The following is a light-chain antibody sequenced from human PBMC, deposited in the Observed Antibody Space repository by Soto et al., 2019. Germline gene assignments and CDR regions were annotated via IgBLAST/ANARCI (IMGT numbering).Light chain of an antibody. CDR1: QGISSF. V-gene: IGKV1-9*01. CDR3: QQLYIFPLT. Sequence: DIHLTQSPSFLSASVGDRVTITCRASQGISSFLAWYQQKPGKAPNLLMYAAFTLQSGVPSRFSGGESGTEYTLTISSLQPEDSATYYCQQLYIFPLTFGQGTRLEIK. J-gene: IGKJ5*01. CDR2: AAF.